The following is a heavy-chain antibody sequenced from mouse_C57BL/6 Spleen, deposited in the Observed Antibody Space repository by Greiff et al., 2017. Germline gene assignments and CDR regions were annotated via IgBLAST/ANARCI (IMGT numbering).Heavy chain of an antibody. V-gene: IGHV1-22*01. CDR1: GYTFTDYN. CDR2: INPNNGGT. J-gene: IGHJ4*01. D-gene: IGHD2-4*01. Sequence: VQLQQSGPELVKPGASVKMSCKASGYTFTDYNMHWVKQSHGKSLEWIGYINPNNGGTSYNQKFKGKATLTVNKSSSTAYMELRSLTSEDSAVYYCARERNYDYVYAMDYWGQGTSVTVSS. CDR3: ARERNYDYVYAMDY.